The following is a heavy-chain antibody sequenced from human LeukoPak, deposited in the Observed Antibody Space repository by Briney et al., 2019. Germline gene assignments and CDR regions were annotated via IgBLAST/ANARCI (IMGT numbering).Heavy chain of an antibody. CDR3: AREVKIYDILTGASNYYYGMDV. D-gene: IGHD3-9*01. Sequence: PSETLSLTCTVSGGSISSYCWSWIRQPAGKGLEWIGRIYTSGSTKYNPSLKSRDTMSVDTSTYQFSLKLTSVTAPDTAVYYCAREVKIYDILTGASNYYYGMDVWGQGTTVTVSS. CDR1: GGSISSYC. CDR2: IYTSGST. J-gene: IGHJ6*02. V-gene: IGHV4-4*07.